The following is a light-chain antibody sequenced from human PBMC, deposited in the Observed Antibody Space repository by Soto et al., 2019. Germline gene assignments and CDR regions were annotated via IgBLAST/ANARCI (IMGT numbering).Light chain of an antibody. Sequence: IVLTHSPGTLSLSPGERATLSCRASQTVRDGYLAWYQQKPGQAPRLFIYGASARATGIPERFSGSGSGTDFTLTISGLEPEDFAVYYCQQYGGSMFTFGQGTKLEIK. V-gene: IGKV3-20*01. CDR3: QQYGGSMFT. CDR2: GAS. J-gene: IGKJ2*01. CDR1: QTVRDGY.